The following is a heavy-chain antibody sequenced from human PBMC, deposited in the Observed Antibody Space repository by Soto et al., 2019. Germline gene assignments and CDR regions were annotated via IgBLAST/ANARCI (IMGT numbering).Heavy chain of an antibody. CDR1: GYTFTSYW. J-gene: IGHJ4*02. D-gene: IGHD4-17*01. CDR3: ARHDFGDYVYSFDN. CDR2: IDARDSQT. Sequence: GESLKLSCKGSGYTFTSYWISWVRQMPGKGLEWMGRIDARDSQTNYSPSFQGHVTISADKSFNTVYLQWSSLKASDTAMYYCARHDFGDYVYSFDNWGQGTLVTVSS. V-gene: IGHV5-10-1*01.